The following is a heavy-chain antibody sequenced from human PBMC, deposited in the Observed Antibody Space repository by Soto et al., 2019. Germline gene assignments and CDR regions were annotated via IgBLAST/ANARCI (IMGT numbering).Heavy chain of an antibody. J-gene: IGHJ6*03. CDR2: IWYDGSNK. CDR1: GFTFSSYG. V-gene: IGHV3-33*01. CDR3: ATHPGEDCSSTSCYMYYYYYMDV. D-gene: IGHD2-2*02. Sequence: GGSLRLSCAASGFTFSSYGMHWVRQAPGKGLEWVAVIWYDGSNKYYADSVKGRFTISRDNSKNTLYLQMNSLRAEDTAVYYCATHPGEDCSSTSCYMYYYYYMDVWGKGTTVTVSS.